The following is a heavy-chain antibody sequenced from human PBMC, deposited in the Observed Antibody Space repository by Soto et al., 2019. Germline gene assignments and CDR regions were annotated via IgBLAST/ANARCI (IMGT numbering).Heavy chain of an antibody. Sequence: GGSLRLSCAASGFTFSSYAMSWVRQAPGKGLEWVSVISGSGVSTHYADSVKGRSTISRDNSKNTLHLQVNSLRGEDTAVYYCAKEADISGYYPDYWGQGTQVTVSS. CDR3: AKEADISGYYPDY. V-gene: IGHV3-23*01. CDR1: GFTFSSYA. CDR2: ISGSGVST. J-gene: IGHJ4*02. D-gene: IGHD3-22*01.